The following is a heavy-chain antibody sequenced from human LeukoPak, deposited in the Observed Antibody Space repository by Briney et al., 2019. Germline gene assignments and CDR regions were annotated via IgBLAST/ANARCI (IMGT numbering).Heavy chain of an antibody. D-gene: IGHD3-9*01. CDR3: ASSPISRYFDWLREKVMDV. Sequence: GGSLRLSCAASGFTFSSYSMNWVRQAPGKGLEWVSSISSSSSYIYYADSVKGRFTISRDNAKNSLYLQMNSLRAEDTAVYYCASSPISRYFDWLREKVMDVWGKGTTVTVSS. CDR1: GFTFSSYS. J-gene: IGHJ6*04. CDR2: ISSSSSYI. V-gene: IGHV3-21*01.